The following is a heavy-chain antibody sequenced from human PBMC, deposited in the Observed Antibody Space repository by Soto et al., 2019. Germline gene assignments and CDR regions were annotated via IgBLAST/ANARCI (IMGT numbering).Heavy chain of an antibody. J-gene: IGHJ4*02. V-gene: IGHV3-23*01. D-gene: IGHD6-6*01. CDR1: GFTFSSYA. CDR2: ISGSDDST. CDR3: AKRSSSSTFDY. Sequence: GESLKISCAASGFTFSSYAMSWVRQAPGKGLEWVSVISGSDDSTYYADSVKGRFTISRDNSKNTLYLQMNSLRAEDTAVYYCAKRSSSSTFDYWGQRTLVIVSS.